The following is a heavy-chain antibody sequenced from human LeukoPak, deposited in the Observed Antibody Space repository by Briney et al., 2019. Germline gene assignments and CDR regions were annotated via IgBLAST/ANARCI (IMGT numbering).Heavy chain of an antibody. CDR2: IIPILGIA. Sequence: GASVKVSCKASGGTFSSYTISWVRQAPGQGLEWMGRIIPILGIANYAQKFQGRVTITADKSTSTAYMELSSLRSEDTAVYYCARDQGATIFGVVIMGAFDTWGQGTMVTVSS. CDR1: GGTFSSYT. D-gene: IGHD3-3*01. CDR3: ARDQGATIFGVVIMGAFDT. J-gene: IGHJ3*02. V-gene: IGHV1-69*04.